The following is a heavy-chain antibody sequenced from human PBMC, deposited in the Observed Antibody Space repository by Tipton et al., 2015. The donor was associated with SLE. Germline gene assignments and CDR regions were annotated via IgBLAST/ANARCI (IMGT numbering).Heavy chain of an antibody. J-gene: IGHJ3*02. CDR1: GGSISSYY. Sequence: TLSLTCTVSGGSISSYYWSWIRQPPGKGLEWIGEINHSGSTNYNPSLKSRVTISVDTSKNQFSLKLSSVTAADTAVYYCARDQGSWRWLQSRGAFDIWGQGTMVTVSS. V-gene: IGHV4-59*01. D-gene: IGHD5-24*01. CDR3: ARDQGSWRWLQSRGAFDI. CDR2: INHSGST.